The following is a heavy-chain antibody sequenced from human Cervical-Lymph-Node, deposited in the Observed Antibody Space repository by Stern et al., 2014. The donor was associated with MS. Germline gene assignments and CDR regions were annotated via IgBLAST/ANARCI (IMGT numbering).Heavy chain of an antibody. Sequence: VQLLESGGGVVQPGRSLRLSCAASGFTFSSYAMHWVRQAPGKGLEWVAVISYDGSNKYYADSVKGRFTISRDNSKNTLYLQMNSLRAEDTAVYYCARDPRLFGSSGYLDYWGQGTLVTVSS. CDR3: ARDPRLFGSSGYLDY. D-gene: IGHD3-22*01. CDR2: ISYDGSNK. CDR1: GFTFSSYA. J-gene: IGHJ4*02. V-gene: IGHV3-30*01.